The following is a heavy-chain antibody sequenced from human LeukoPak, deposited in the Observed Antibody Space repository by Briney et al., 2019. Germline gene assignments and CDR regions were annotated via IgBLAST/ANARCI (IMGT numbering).Heavy chain of an antibody. CDR1: GFTFNNYW. J-gene: IGHJ4*02. V-gene: IGHV3-7*01. Sequence: GGSLRLSWAASGFTFNNYWMSWVRQAPGKGLERVANIKQDGSEIYYVDSVKGRFTISRDNTKNLVYLQMNSLRAEDTAVYYCARQLGGSGSYWGQGTLVTVSS. D-gene: IGHD3-10*01. CDR2: IKQDGSEI. CDR3: ARQLGGSGSY.